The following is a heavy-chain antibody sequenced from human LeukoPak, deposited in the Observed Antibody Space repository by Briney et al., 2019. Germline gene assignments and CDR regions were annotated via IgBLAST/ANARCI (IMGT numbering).Heavy chain of an antibody. V-gene: IGHV1-2*02. CDR3: ASQSSGWYVGYFDY. CDR2: INPNCGGT. D-gene: IGHD6-19*01. CDR1: GYTFTAYY. J-gene: IGHJ4*02. Sequence: ASVKVSCKASGYTFTAYYLHWVRQAPGQGLEWMGWINPNCGGTNYAQKFQGRVTMTRDTSISTAYMELNRLRSDDTAVYYCASQSSGWYVGYFDYWGQGTLVTVSS.